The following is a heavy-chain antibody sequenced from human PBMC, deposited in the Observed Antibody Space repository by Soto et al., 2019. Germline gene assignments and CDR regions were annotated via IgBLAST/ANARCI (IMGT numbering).Heavy chain of an antibody. J-gene: IGHJ4*02. CDR2: INHSGST. D-gene: IGHD6-19*01. CDR1: GGSFSGYY. Sequence: PSETLSLTCAVYGGSFSGYYWTWIRQPPGTGLEWIGEINHSGSTNYNPSLKSRVTISVDTSKNQFSLKLRSVTAADTAVYYCARPDGFSSGWIFDYWGQGTLVTVSS. V-gene: IGHV4-34*01. CDR3: ARPDGFSSGWIFDY.